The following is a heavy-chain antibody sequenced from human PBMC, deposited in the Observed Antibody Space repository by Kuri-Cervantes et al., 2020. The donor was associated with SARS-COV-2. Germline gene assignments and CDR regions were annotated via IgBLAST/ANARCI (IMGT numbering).Heavy chain of an antibody. CDR3: ARVVGLYGDFDY. D-gene: IGHD1-26*01. CDR2: INHSGST. Sequence: SETLSLTCTVSGGSIGSYYWSWIRQPPGKGLEWVGEINHSGSTNYNPSLKSRLTISVDTSQNHFSLKLSSVTAADTAVYYCARVVGLYGDFDYWGQGTLVTVSS. V-gene: IGHV4-34*01. CDR1: GGSIGSYY. J-gene: IGHJ4*02.